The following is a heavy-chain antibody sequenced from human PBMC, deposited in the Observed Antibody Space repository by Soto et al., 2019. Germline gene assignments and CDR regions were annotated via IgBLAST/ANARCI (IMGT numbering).Heavy chain of an antibody. CDR1: GGTFSSYA. Sequence: SVKVSCKASGGTFSSYAISWVRQAPGQGLEWMGGIIPIFGTANYAQKFQGRVTITADESTSTAYMELSSLRSEDTAVYYCGRVPDYYDSGRYQARIDYRGQGTLVSVSS. CDR3: GRVPDYYDSGRYQARIDY. CDR2: IIPIFGTA. V-gene: IGHV1-69*13. J-gene: IGHJ4*02. D-gene: IGHD3-22*01.